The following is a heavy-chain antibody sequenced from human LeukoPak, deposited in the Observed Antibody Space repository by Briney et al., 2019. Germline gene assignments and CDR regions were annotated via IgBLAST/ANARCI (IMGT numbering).Heavy chain of an antibody. CDR3: ARDGTAMVYYYGMDV. J-gene: IGHJ6*02. V-gene: IGHV1-69*13. CDR2: IIPIFGTA. D-gene: IGHD5-18*01. Sequence: ASVKVSCKASGGTFSSYAISWVRQAPGQGLEWMGGIIPIFGTANYAQKFQGRVTITADESTSTAYMELSSLRSEDTAVYYCARDGTAMVYYYGMDVWGQGTMVTVSS. CDR1: GGTFSSYA.